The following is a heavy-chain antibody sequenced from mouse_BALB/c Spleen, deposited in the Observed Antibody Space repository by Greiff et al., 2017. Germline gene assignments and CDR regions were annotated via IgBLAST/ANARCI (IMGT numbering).Heavy chain of an antibody. V-gene: IGHV5-17*02. CDR2: ISSGSSTI. CDR1: GFTFSSFG. Sequence: EVKLMESGGGLVQPGGSRKLSCAASGFTFSSFGMHWVRQAPEKGLEWVAYISSGSSTIYSADTVKGRFTISRDNPNNTLFLQITSLRTEDTAMYYCGRSRMHYSGSFDYWGQGTTLTVSS. D-gene: IGHD1-2*01. CDR3: GRSRMHYSGSFDY. J-gene: IGHJ2*01.